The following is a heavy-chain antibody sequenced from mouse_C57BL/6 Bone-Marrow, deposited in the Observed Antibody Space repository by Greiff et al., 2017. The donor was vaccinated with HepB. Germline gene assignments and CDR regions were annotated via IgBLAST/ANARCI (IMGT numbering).Heavy chain of an antibody. D-gene: IGHD1-1*01. CDR3: ARQPLYYYGSSYWYFDV. Sequence: EVKLVESGGGLVQPGGSLKLSCAASGFTFSDYYMYWVRQTPEKRLEWVAYISNGGGSTYYPDTVKGRFTISRDNAKNTLYLQMSRLKSEDTAMYYCARQPLYYYGSSYWYFDVWGTGTTVTVSS. J-gene: IGHJ1*03. CDR2: ISNGGGST. CDR1: GFTFSDYY. V-gene: IGHV5-12*01.